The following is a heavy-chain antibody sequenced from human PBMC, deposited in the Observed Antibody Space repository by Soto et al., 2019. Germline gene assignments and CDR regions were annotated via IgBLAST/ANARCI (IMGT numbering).Heavy chain of an antibody. D-gene: IGHD2-15*01. J-gene: IGHJ5*02. CDR3: AREPPIFCSGGSCYADNWFDP. CDR2: IYTSGST. Sequence: ASETLSLTCTVSGGSISSYYWSWIRQPAGKGLEWIGRIYTSGSTNYNPSLKSRVTMSVDTSKNQFSLKLSSVTAADTAVYYCAREPPIFCSGGSCYADNWFDPWGQGTLVTVSS. CDR1: GGSISSYY. V-gene: IGHV4-4*07.